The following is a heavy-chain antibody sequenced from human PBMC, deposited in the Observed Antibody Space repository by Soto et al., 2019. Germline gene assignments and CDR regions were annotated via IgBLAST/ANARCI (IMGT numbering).Heavy chain of an antibody. CDR1: GGSISNNNW. CDR3: AAVDYYYGSGSRVGLDV. D-gene: IGHD3-10*01. CDR2: IHHSGVS. Sequence: QVQLQESGPGLLKPSGTLSLTCAVSGGSISNNNWWSWVRQSPGEGLEWIGEIHHSGVSDYNPSLRSRVTISVDKSRNQFSLNLSSVTAADTAIYYCAAVDYYYGSGSRVGLDVWGQGTTVTVSS. V-gene: IGHV4-4*02. J-gene: IGHJ6*02.